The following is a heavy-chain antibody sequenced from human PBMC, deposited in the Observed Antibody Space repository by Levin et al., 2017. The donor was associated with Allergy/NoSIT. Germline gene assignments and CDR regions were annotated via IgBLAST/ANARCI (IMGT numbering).Heavy chain of an antibody. CDR3: ARDLFREFISGNYEI. CDR1: GYTFTSYY. J-gene: IGHJ4*02. V-gene: IGHV1-46*01. D-gene: IGHD4-11*01. Sequence: GASVKVSCKASGYTFTSYYMHWVRQAPGQGLEWMGIINPSGGSTSYAQKFQGRVTMTRDTSTSTVYMELSSLRSEDTAVYYCARDLFREFISGNYEIWGQGTLVTVSS. CDR2: INPSGGST.